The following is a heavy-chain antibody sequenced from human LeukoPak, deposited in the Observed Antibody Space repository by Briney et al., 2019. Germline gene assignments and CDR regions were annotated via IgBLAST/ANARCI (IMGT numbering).Heavy chain of an antibody. Sequence: SETLSLTCTVSGGSISSYYWSWIRQPPGKGLEWIGYIYYSGSTNYNPSLKGRVTISVDTSKNQFSLKLSSVTAADTAMYYCARDHSSGWYRGAFDIWGQGTRLTVSS. V-gene: IGHV4-59*01. CDR1: GGSISSYY. CDR2: IYYSGST. J-gene: IGHJ3*02. D-gene: IGHD6-19*01. CDR3: ARDHSSGWYRGAFDI.